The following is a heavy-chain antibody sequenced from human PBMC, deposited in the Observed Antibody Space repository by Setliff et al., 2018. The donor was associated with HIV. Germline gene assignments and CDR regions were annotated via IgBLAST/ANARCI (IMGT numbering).Heavy chain of an antibody. Sequence: PGGSLRLSCAASGFTFSSYAMSWVRQAPGKGLEWVSAIVASAGITYYAGSVKGRFTISRDNSKNTLYLQMNSLRAEDTAVYYCGKHPRYYDSGSRYFDYWGQGTLVTVSS. D-gene: IGHD3-10*01. V-gene: IGHV3-23*01. CDR2: IVASAGIT. J-gene: IGHJ4*02. CDR1: GFTFSSYA. CDR3: GKHPRYYDSGSRYFDY.